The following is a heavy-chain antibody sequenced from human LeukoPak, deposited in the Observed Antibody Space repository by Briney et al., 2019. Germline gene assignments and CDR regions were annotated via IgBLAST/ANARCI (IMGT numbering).Heavy chain of an antibody. CDR3: ANPTRGYSYDNFDY. J-gene: IGHJ4*02. D-gene: IGHD5-18*01. CDR1: GFTFSSYA. Sequence: GGSLRLSCAASGFTFSSYAMSWVRQAPGKGLEWVSAISGSGGSTYYADSVKGRFTISRDNSKNTLDLQMNSLRAEDTAVYYCANPTRGYSYDNFDYWGQGTLVTVSS. CDR2: ISGSGGST. V-gene: IGHV3-23*01.